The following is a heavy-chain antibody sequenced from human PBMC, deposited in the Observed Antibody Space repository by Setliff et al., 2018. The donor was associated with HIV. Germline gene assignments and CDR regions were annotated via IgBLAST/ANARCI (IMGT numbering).Heavy chain of an antibody. J-gene: IGHJ4*01. CDR1: GFTFSRHA. Sequence: PGGSLRLSCAASGFTFSRHAMHWVRQAPGKGLEWVAVMSYDGSEKYYADSVRGRFTVSRDNSKNTLYLQLNSLRVEDTAVYYCASSRPPDDSSGYLDHWGQGTLVTVSS. CDR2: MSYDGSEK. D-gene: IGHD3-22*01. CDR3: ASSRPPDDSSGYLDH. V-gene: IGHV3-30*01.